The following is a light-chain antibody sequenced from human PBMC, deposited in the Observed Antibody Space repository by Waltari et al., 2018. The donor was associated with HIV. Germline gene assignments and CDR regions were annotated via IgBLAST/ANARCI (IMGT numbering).Light chain of an antibody. CDR3: QQASSLPLT. CDR2: GAS. J-gene: IGKJ4*01. CDR1: QDISTW. Sequence: DIQMTPSPSSVSASVGHRVTISCRASQDISTWLAWYQQKPGKAPKLLIFGASSLQRGVPSRFSGSGSGTDFTLTISSLQPEDFATYTCQQASSLPLTFGGGTTVEIK. V-gene: IGKV1-12*01.